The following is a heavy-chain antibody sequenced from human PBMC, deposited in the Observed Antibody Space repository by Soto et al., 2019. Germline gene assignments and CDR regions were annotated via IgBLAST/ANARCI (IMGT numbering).Heavy chain of an antibody. J-gene: IGHJ4*02. CDR3: AKECNWNYHYFDY. Sequence: SLRLSCAASGFSFSNYGMNWVRQAPGRGLEWVAVIGNDGNAKFYADSVKGRFTISRDNSRNTLYLQINSLRAEDTAVYYCAKECNWNYHYFDYWGQGTLVTVSS. CDR1: GFSFSNYG. CDR2: IGNDGNAK. V-gene: IGHV3-30*18. D-gene: IGHD1-7*01.